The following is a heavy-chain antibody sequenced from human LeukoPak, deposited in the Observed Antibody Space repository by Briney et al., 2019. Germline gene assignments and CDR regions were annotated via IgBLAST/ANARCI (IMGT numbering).Heavy chain of an antibody. CDR1: GFSFSNYE. D-gene: IGHD4/OR15-4a*01. J-gene: IGHJ4*02. Sequence: GGSLRLSCAASGFSFSNYEMNWVRQAPGEGLEWVSYISESGTTMYYADSVKGRFTISRDNTKNSLYLQMNSLRAEDTAVYYCARRAGAYSHPYDYWGQGTLVTVSS. CDR2: ISESGTTM. CDR3: ARRAGAYSHPYDY. V-gene: IGHV3-48*03.